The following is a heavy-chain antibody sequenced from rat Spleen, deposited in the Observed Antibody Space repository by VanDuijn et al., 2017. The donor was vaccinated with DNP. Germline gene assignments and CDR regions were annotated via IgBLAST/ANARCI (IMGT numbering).Heavy chain of an antibody. D-gene: IGHD1-2*01. CDR2: IGSDGYAP. CDR1: GFTFSSYW. CDR3: ASWAPIAPLSTSNY. V-gene: IGHV5-58*01. J-gene: IGHJ2*01. Sequence: EVQLVETGGGLVQPGRSLKLSCVASGFTFSSYWMFWIRQAPGKGLEWVASIGSDGYAPYYGDSVKGRFTISRDNAKSTLYLQMSSLRSEDTATYYCASWAPIAPLSTSNYWGQGVMVTVSS.